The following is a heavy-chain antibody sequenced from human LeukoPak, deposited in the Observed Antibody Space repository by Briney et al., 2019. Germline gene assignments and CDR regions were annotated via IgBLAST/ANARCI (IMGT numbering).Heavy chain of an antibody. D-gene: IGHD1-26*01. V-gene: IGHV3-33*05. CDR3: ARKGLGGELGGFDS. Sequence: GGSLRLSCAASGFTFSSYGMHWVRQAPGKGLEWVAVISYDGSNKYYADSVKGRFTISRDNAKNSLYLQMNSLRVEDTALYYCARKGLGGELGGFDSWGQGTLVTVSS. CDR1: GFTFSSYG. J-gene: IGHJ4*02. CDR2: ISYDGSNK.